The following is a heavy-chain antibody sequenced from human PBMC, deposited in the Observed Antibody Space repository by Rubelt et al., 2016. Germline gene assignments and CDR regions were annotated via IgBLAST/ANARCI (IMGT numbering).Heavy chain of an antibody. D-gene: IGHD1-26*01. J-gene: IGHJ4*02. Sequence: AISWVRQATGQGLKWMGGIIPIFGTANYAQKFQGRVTITAEKSTSTAYMELSSLRSEDTAVYYCARDGGLAEAVVGARSYWGQGTLVTVSS. V-gene: IGHV1-69*06. CDR2: IIPIFGTA. CDR1: A. CDR3: ARDGGLAEAVVGARSY.